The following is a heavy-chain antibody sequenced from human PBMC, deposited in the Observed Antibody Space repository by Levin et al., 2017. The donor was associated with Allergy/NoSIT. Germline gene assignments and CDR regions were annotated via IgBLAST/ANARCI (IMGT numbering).Heavy chain of an antibody. CDR1: GGSISSSSYY. Sequence: GSLRLSCTVSGGSISSSSYYWGWIRQPPGKGLEWIGSIYYSGSTYYNPSLKSRVTISVDTSKNQFSLKLSSVTAADTAVYYCARHVYDYIWGSYRQAPYDYWGQGTLVTVSS. CDR3: ARHVYDYIWGSYRQAPYDY. V-gene: IGHV4-39*01. D-gene: IGHD3-16*02. J-gene: IGHJ4*02. CDR2: IYYSGST.